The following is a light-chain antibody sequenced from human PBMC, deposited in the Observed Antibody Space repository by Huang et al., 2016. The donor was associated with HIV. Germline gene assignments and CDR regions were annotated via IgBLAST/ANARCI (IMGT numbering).Light chain of an antibody. Sequence: EIVLTQSPGTLSLSPGERASLSCRASQSLRSRYFAWYQQKPGQAPRRLIYDTAIRATDIPDRFSGSGSGTDFTLTISRLEPEDFAIYYCQQYGSSPPYTFGQGTKLEIK. V-gene: IGKV3-20*01. J-gene: IGKJ2*01. CDR2: DTA. CDR3: QQYGSSPPYT. CDR1: QSLRSRY.